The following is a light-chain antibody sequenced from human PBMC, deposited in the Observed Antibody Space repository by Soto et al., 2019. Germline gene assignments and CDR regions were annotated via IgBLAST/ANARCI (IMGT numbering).Light chain of an antibody. V-gene: IGKV3-11*01. J-gene: IGKJ2*01. Sequence: EIVLTQSPATLSLSPGERATLSCRASQSISSYLAWYQQKPGQAPRLLFYGASIRAAGIPARFSGSGSGTDFTLTISSLEPEDLAVYYCQQRSDWPRTFGRGTKLEIK. CDR3: QQRSDWPRT. CDR1: QSISSY. CDR2: GAS.